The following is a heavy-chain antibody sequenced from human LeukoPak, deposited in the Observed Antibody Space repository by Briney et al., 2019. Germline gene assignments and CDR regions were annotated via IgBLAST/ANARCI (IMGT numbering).Heavy chain of an antibody. CDR3: ARDTRYGYYYDSSGYDHSFDY. CDR1: GFTFSSYS. J-gene: IGHJ4*02. Sequence: PGGSLRLPCAASGFTFSSYSMNWVRQAPGKGLEWVSSISSSSSYIYYADSVKGRFTISRDNAKNSLYLQMNSLRAEDTAVYYCARDTRYGYYYDSSGYDHSFDYWGQGTLVTVSS. CDR2: ISSSSSYI. V-gene: IGHV3-21*01. D-gene: IGHD3-22*01.